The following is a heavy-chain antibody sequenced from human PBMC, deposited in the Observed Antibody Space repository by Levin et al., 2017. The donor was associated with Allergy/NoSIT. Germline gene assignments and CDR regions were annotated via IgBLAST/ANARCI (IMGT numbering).Heavy chain of an antibody. CDR2: IYHSGST. CDR3: ARDRGYYYGSGSHDAFDI. J-gene: IGHJ3*02. V-gene: IGHV4-4*02. D-gene: IGHD3-10*01. CDR1: GGSISSSNW. Sequence: SETLSLTCAVSGGSISSSNWWSWVRQPPGKGLEWIGEIYHSGSTNYNPSLKSRVTISVDKSKNQFSLKLSSVTAADTAVYYCARDRGYYYGSGSHDAFDIWGQGTMVTVSS.